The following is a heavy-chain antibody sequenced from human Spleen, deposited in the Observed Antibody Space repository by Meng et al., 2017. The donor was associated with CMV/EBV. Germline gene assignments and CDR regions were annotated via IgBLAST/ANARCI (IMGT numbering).Heavy chain of an antibody. CDR3: ARAGGYGDYPQGIDY. J-gene: IGHJ4*01. CDR2: ISYDGSNK. CDR1: GFTFNTYA. V-gene: IGHV3-30*04. D-gene: IGHD4-17*01. Sequence: GESLKISCAASGFTFNTYAMHWVRQAPGKGLEWVAIISYDGSNKYYADSVKGRFTISRDNSKNTLHVQINSLRVEDTAVYHCARAGGYGDYPQGIDYWGQGTLVTVSS.